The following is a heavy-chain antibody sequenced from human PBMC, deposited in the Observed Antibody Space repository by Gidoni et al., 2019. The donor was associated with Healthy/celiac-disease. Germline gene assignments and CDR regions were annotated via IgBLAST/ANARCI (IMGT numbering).Heavy chain of an antibody. CDR1: GFSFGDYA. V-gene: IGHV3-9*01. J-gene: IGHJ6*02. Sequence: EVQLVESGGGLVQSGRALSLSCAASGFSFGDYAMHWVRQGQGKGLEWVSGIDWNSGSIDYADSAKCRFTISRDNAKNSLFLQMNSLRVEDTALYYCVKSRGPYYHYYGVDFWGPGTTVTVSS. CDR3: VKSRGPYYHYYGVDF. CDR2: IDWNSGSI.